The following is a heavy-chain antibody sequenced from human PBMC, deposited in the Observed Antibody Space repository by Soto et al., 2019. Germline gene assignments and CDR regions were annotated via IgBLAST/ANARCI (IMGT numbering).Heavy chain of an antibody. CDR1: GFTFSSYA. CDR3: ARGPRPSEWSSLGTYYFDY. J-gene: IGHJ4*02. D-gene: IGHD3-3*01. CDR2: ISYDGSNK. Sequence: QVQLVESGGGVVQPGRSLRLSCAASGFTFSSYAMHWVRQAPGKGREWVAVISYDGSNKYYADSVKGRFTISRDNSKNTLYLEMNSLRAEDTAVYYCARGPRPSEWSSLGTYYFDYWGQGTLVTVSS. V-gene: IGHV3-30-3*01.